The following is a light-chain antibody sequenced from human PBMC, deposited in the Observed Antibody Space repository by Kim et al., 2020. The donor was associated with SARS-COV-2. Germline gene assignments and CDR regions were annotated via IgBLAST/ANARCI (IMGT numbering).Light chain of an antibody. V-gene: IGKV3-20*01. CDR3: QQFGISLWT. J-gene: IGKJ1*01. Sequence: DIVLTQSPGTLSLSPGQRATLSCRASQSFNSNSLAWYQQKPGQAPRLLIYGASNRATGIPDRFSGSGSGTDFTLTISRLEPEDFAVYYCQQFGISLWTFGQGTKVDIK. CDR2: GAS. CDR1: QSFNSNS.